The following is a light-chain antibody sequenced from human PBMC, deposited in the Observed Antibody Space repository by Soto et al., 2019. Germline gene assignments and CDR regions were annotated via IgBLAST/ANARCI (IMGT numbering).Light chain of an antibody. CDR2: AAS. CDR3: QQIHTYPLT. J-gene: IGKJ4*01. Sequence: DIQLTQSPSFLSASVGDRVTITCRASQGISSYLAWYQQKPGKAPKLLIYAASTLQSGVPSRFSGSGSGTDFTLTISSLQPEDFATYYCQQIHTYPLTFGGGTNVEIK. CDR1: QGISSY. V-gene: IGKV1-9*01.